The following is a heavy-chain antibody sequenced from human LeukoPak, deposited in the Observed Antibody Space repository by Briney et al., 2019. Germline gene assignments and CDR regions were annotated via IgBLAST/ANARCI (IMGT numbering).Heavy chain of an antibody. Sequence: PGGSLRLSCAASEFTFTVYWMSWVRQAPGKGLEWVSSIATSSDYIYYAGSLKGRFTISRDNAKNSLYLHMNSLRPDDTAVYYCARGRSITILRGVAISDGFDIWGQGTKVTVS. CDR2: IATSSDYI. CDR3: ARGRSITILRGVAISDGFDI. J-gene: IGHJ3*02. D-gene: IGHD3-10*01. CDR1: EFTFTVYW. V-gene: IGHV3-21*06.